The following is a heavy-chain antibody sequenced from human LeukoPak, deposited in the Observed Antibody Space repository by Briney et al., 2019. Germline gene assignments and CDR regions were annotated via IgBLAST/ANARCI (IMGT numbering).Heavy chain of an antibody. V-gene: IGHV3-23*01. D-gene: IGHD1-1*01. CDR1: GFTFNSYA. Sequence: GGYLRLSCAASGFTFNSYAMSWVRQAPGKGLEWVSAISGSGGSTYYADSVKGRFTISRDNSKNTLYLQMNSLRAEDTAVYYCAKVRKWTGTLAAFDIWGQGTMVTVSS. J-gene: IGHJ3*02. CDR3: AKVRKWTGTLAAFDI. CDR2: ISGSGGST.